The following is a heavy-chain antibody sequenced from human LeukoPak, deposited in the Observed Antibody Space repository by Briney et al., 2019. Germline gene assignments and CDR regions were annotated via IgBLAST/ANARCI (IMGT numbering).Heavy chain of an antibody. CDR3: ARVPDCSSTSCYARGAFDI. CDR1: GGSISSSSYY. Sequence: SETLSLTCTVSGGSISSSSYYWGWIRQPPGKGLEWIGSIYYSGSTYYNPSLKSRVTISVDRSKNQFSLKLSSVTAADTAVYYCARVPDCSSTSCYARGAFDIWGQGTMVTVSS. CDR2: IYYSGST. J-gene: IGHJ3*02. D-gene: IGHD2-2*01. V-gene: IGHV4-39*07.